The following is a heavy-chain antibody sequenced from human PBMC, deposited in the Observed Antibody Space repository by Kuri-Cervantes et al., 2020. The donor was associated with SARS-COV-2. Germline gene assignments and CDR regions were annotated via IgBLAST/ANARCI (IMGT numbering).Heavy chain of an antibody. J-gene: IGHJ4*02. CDR2: IWYDGSNK. D-gene: IGHD3-22*01. V-gene: IGHV3-33*08. Sequence: GESLKISCAASGFTFSSYGMHWVRQAPGKGLEWVAVIWYDGSNKYYADSVKGRFTISRDNSKNTLHLQMNSLRAEDTAVYYCARDLPYYYDSSGYDFDYWGQGTLVTVSS. CDR1: GFTFSSYG. CDR3: ARDLPYYYDSSGYDFDY.